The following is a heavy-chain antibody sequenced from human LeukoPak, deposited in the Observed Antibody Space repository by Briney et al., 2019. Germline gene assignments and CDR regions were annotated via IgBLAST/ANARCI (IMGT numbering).Heavy chain of an antibody. CDR3: ARREDGSSWNWFDP. V-gene: IGHV1-69*05. D-gene: IGHD6-13*01. CDR2: IIPIFGTA. CDR1: GGTFSSYA. J-gene: IGHJ5*02. Sequence: GASVKVSCKASGGTFSSYAISWVRQAPGQGLEWMGGIIPIFGTANYAQKFQGRVTITTDESTSTAYMELSSLRSEDTAVYYCARREDGSSWNWFDPWGQGTLVTVSS.